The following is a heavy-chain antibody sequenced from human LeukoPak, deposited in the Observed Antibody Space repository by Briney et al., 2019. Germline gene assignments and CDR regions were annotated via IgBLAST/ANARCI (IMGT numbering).Heavy chain of an antibody. V-gene: IGHV3-43*01. D-gene: IGHD3-10*01. CDR3: AKADGSGSYANYYMDV. CDR2: ISWDGGST. J-gene: IGHJ6*03. CDR1: GFTFDDYT. Sequence: GGSLRLSCAASGFTFDDYTMHWVRHAPGKGLEWVSLISWDGGSTYYADSVKGRFTISRDNSKNSLYLQMNSLRTEDTALYYCAKADGSGSYANYYMDVWGKGTTVTVSS.